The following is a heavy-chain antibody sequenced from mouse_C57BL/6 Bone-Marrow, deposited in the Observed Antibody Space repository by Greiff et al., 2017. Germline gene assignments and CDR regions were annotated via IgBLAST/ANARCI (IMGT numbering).Heavy chain of an antibody. CDR3: ARRNYAMEN. Sequence: QVQLQQPGAELVRPGSSVKLSCKASGYTFTSYWMDWVKQRPGQGLEWIGNIYPSDSETHYNQKFKDKATLTVDKSSSTAYMQLSSLTSEDAAVYYGARRNYAMENCGQGTSVTVTS. V-gene: IGHV1-61*01. CDR2: IYPSDSET. J-gene: IGHJ4*01. CDR1: GYTFTSYW.